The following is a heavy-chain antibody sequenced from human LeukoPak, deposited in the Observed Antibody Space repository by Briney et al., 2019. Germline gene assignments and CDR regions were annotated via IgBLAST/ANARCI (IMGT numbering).Heavy chain of an antibody. J-gene: IGHJ2*01. D-gene: IGHD3-22*01. Sequence: GGSLRLSWAAAGLTFNTYTMNWVRQAPGKGLQWVSSISSGSSVIYYADSVKGRFTISRDNAKNSLYLQMNSLRAEDTAVYYCAGSDTIGYSPREWDYWYFDLWGRGTLLTVSS. CDR1: GLTFNTYT. CDR3: AGSDTIGYSPREWDYWYFDL. CDR2: ISSGSSVI. V-gene: IGHV3-21*01.